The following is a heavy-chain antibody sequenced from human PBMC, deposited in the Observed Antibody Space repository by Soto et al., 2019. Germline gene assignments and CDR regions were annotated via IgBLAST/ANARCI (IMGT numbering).Heavy chain of an antibody. Sequence: EVQLVESGGGLVQPGGSLRLPCAASGFTFSTYWMTWVRQPPGKGLEWVASINQDGSERYYVDSVRGRFTISRDKAKTSLYLQMTSLRAADTAVCYCVCGGNFFVYWGQGTLVTVSP. CDR3: VCGGNFFVY. CDR1: GFTFSTYW. J-gene: IGHJ4*02. V-gene: IGHV3-7*01. D-gene: IGHD3-16*01. CDR2: INQDGSER.